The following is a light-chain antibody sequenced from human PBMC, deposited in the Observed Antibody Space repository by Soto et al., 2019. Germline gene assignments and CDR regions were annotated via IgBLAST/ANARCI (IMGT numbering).Light chain of an antibody. CDR2: DAS. CDR1: QSISSW. Sequence: IQMTQSPSTLSASLGDRVTITCRASQSISSWLAWYQQKPGKAPKLLIYDASSLESGVPSRFSGIGSGTEFPLTISSMTPDDFATYDCQQYNSFWTFGQGTKVDI. V-gene: IGKV1-5*01. CDR3: QQYNSFWT. J-gene: IGKJ1*01.